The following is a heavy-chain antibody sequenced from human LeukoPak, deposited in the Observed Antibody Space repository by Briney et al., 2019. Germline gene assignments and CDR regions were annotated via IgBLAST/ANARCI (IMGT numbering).Heavy chain of an antibody. CDR2: IKSKTDGGTT. J-gene: IGHJ4*02. CDR1: GFTFSNAW. CDR3: TTDPSSVRGENY. D-gene: IGHD3-10*01. V-gene: IGHV3-15*07. Sequence: GGSLRLSCVASGFTFSNAWMNWVRQAPGKGLEWVGRIKSKTDGGTTDYAAPVKGRFTISRDDSKNTLYPQMNSLKTEDTAVYYCTTDPSSVRGENYWGQGTLVTVSS.